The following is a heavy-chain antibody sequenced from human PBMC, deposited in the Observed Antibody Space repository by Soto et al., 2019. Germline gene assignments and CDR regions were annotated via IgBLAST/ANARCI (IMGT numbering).Heavy chain of an antibody. V-gene: IGHV3-23*01. J-gene: IGHJ3*02. D-gene: IGHD1-26*01. CDR3: ANPMGNEYSWSYQDAFDI. CDR2: ISGSGGST. Sequence: GGSLRLSCAASGFTFSSYAMSWVRQAPGKGLEWVSAISGSGGSTYYADSVKGRFTISRDNSKNTLYLQMNSLRAEDTAVYYCANPMGNEYSWSYQDAFDIWGQGTMVTVSS. CDR1: GFTFSSYA.